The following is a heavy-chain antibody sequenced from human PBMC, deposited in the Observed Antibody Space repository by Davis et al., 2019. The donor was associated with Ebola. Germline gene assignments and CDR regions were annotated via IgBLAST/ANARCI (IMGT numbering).Heavy chain of an antibody. Sequence: MPSETLSLTCAVSGGSFSGYYWNWVRQPPGKGLEWMGEINHSGSTNYNPSLKSRVTISVHTSKNQFSLNVTSVTAADTAVYYCARGGGSLPYYYYALDVWGKGTTVTVSS. D-gene: IGHD1-26*01. CDR2: INHSGST. CDR3: ARGGGSLPYYYYALDV. V-gene: IGHV4-34*01. CDR1: GGSFSGYY. J-gene: IGHJ6*04.